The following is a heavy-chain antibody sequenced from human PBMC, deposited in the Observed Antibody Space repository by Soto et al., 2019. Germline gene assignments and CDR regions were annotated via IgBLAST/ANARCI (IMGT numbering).Heavy chain of an antibody. Sequence: EVQLVESGGGLVHPGGSLRLSCAASGFAFSTYWMSWVRQAPGQGLEWVATMNPDGSQEYYVDSVKGRFTVSRDNAKKSLYLQMNSLRDEDTAVYYCASGGWETPIWGQGTPVTASS. D-gene: IGHD1-26*01. CDR3: ASGGWETPI. CDR1: GFAFSTYW. J-gene: IGHJ4*02. V-gene: IGHV3-7*03. CDR2: MNPDGSQE.